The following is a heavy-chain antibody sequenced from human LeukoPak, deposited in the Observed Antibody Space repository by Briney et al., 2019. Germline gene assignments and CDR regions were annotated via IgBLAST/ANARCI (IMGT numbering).Heavy chain of an antibody. V-gene: IGHV3-30*02. CDR3: ARDFRYSSSWYNRPLDAFDI. CDR2: IQYDGSKK. Sequence: GGSLRLSCAASGFTFSSNGMHWVRQAPGKGLEWVTFIQYDGSKKYYADSVKGRFTISRDNAKNSLYLQMDSLGAEDTAVYYCARDFRYSSSWYNRPLDAFDIWGQGTMVTVSS. D-gene: IGHD6-13*01. J-gene: IGHJ3*02. CDR1: GFTFSSNG.